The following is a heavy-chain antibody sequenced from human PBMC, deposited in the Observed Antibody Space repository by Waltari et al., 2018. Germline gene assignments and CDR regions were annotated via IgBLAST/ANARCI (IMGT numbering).Heavy chain of an antibody. CDR2: SSGGGDST. Sequence: VKLLESGGGFAQPGESLRVSCAASGFTFEDYAMSWVREIRGKGLEWVAASSGGGDSTNYADSVKGRVSISRDNSENTVTLEMSDMRSEDTATYFCAKDADLDDYGLFDSWGQGVLVIVSS. CDR1: GFTFEDYA. V-gene: IGHV3-23*01. CDR3: AKDADLDDYGLFDS. J-gene: IGHJ4*02. D-gene: IGHD3-16*01.